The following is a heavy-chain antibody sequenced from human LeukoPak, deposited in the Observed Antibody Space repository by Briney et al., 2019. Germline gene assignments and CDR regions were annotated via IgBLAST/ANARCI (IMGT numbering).Heavy chain of an antibody. D-gene: IGHD4-17*01. V-gene: IGHV3-30*02. Sequence: PGGSLRLSCAASGFTFSSYGMHWVRQAPGKGLEWVAFIRYDGSNKYYADSVKGRFTISRDNSKNTLYLQMSSLRAEDTAVYYCARARDYGDYPPDYWGQGTLVTVSS. CDR1: GFTFSSYG. J-gene: IGHJ4*02. CDR3: ARARDYGDYPPDY. CDR2: IRYDGSNK.